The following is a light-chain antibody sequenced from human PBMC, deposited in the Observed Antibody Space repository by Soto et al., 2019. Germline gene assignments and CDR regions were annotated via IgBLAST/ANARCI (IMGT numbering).Light chain of an antibody. CDR2: EGS. CDR1: SSDVGSYNL. Sequence: QSVLTQPASVSGSPGQSITISFTGTSSDVGSYNLVSWYQQHPGKAPKLMIYEGSKRPSGVSNRFSGSKSGNTASLTISGLQAEDEADYYCCSYAGSSTFGVFGGGTELTVL. CDR3: CSYAGSSTFGV. J-gene: IGLJ2*01. V-gene: IGLV2-23*03.